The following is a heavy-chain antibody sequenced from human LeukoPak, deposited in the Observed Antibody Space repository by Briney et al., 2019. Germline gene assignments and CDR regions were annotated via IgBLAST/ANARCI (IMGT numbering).Heavy chain of an antibody. J-gene: IGHJ4*02. CDR1: GFTFSSYW. CDR3: ARTLVGATLDLDY. V-gene: IGHV3-7*01. Sequence: PGGSLRLSCAASGFTFSSYWMSWVRQAPGKGLEWVANIKQDGSEKYYVDSVKGRFTISRDNAKNSLYLQMNSLRAEDTAVYYCARTLVGATLDLDYWGQGTLVTVSS. CDR2: IKQDGSEK. D-gene: IGHD1-26*01.